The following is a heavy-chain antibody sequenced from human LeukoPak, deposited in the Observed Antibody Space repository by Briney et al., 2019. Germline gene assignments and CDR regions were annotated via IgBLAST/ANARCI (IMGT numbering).Heavy chain of an antibody. V-gene: IGHV3-30*02. CDR1: GFIFSTYD. J-gene: IGHJ4*02. CDR3: TKPSGSGVDY. CDR2: IRSDGNYN. Sequence: GGSLRLSCGASGFIFSTYDMHWVRQAPGKELEWVAFIRSDGNYNYYADSVKGRFTISRDNSKNTLYLQMNSLRPEDTALYYCTKPSGSGVDYWGQGTRVIVSS. D-gene: IGHD1-26*01.